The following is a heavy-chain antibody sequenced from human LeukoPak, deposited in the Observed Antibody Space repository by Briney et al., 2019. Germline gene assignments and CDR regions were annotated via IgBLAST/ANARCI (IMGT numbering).Heavy chain of an antibody. CDR3: ARNYSPFDY. Sequence: PGGSLRLSCAASGFTFSIYSMNWVRQAPGKGLEWVSYISSDRSIVYYADSVKGRFTISRDNAKNSLYLQMDSLRAADTAVYHCARNYSPFDYWGQGTLVTVS. CDR1: GFTFSIYS. J-gene: IGHJ4*02. D-gene: IGHD3-10*01. V-gene: IGHV3-48*01. CDR2: ISSDRSIV.